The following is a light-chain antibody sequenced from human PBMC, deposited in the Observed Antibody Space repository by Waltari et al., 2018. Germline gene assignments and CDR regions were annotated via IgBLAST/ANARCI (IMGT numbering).Light chain of an antibody. V-gene: IGKV1-39*01. CDR1: QSISIY. CDR2: AAS. J-gene: IGKJ1*01. CDR3: QQSYSTLRT. Sequence: DIQMTHSPSSLSASVGDRVSITCRTSQSISIYLNWYQQKPGKAPKLLIYAASSLQSGVPSRFSGGGSGTDFTLTISSLQPEDFATYYCQQSYSTLRTFGQGTRVEIK.